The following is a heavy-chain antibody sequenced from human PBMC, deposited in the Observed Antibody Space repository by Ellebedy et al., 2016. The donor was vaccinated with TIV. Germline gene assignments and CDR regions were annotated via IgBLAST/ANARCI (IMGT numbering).Heavy chain of an antibody. CDR2: INPNSGGT. D-gene: IGHD6-25*01. CDR1: GYTFTGYY. V-gene: IGHV1-2*02. J-gene: IGHJ6*03. CDR3: ARGDGRHYYYYYMDV. Sequence: ASVKVSXKASGYTFTGYYMHWVRQAPGQGLEWMGWINPNSGGTNYAQKFQGRVTMTRDTSISTAYMELSRLRSDDTAVYYCARGDGRHYYYYYMDVWGKGTTVTVSS.